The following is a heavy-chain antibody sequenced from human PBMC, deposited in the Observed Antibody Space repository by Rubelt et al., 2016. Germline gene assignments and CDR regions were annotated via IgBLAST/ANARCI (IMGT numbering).Heavy chain of an antibody. Sequence: EVQVVESGGALVQPGGSLRLSCVGSGFFFRDYAMHWVRQAPGKGLEWVSGISGSGGSTYHADSVRGRFTISRDNSKNTLYMQMNSLRAEETAVYYCAKDPRSISSRGCFDYWGQGTLVTVSS. V-gene: IGHV3-23*04. CDR3: AKDPRSISSRGCFDY. D-gene: IGHD6-6*01. J-gene: IGHJ4*02. CDR2: ISGSGGST. CDR1: GFFFRDYA.